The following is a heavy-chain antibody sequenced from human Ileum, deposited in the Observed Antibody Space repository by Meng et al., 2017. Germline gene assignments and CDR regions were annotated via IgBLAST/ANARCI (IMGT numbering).Heavy chain of an antibody. J-gene: IGHJ4*02. CDR1: GFIYRNYW. V-gene: IGHV3-7*01. D-gene: IGHD6-6*01. CDR2: INEDGNTI. CDR3: ARIGYSSSSLDY. Sequence: GESLKISCAASGFIYRNYWMTWVRQGPGKGLEWVANINEDGNTIYYVDSVKGRFTVSRDNAKNSLHLQMNSLRAEDTAVYLCARIGYSSSSLDYWGQGTLVTVSS.